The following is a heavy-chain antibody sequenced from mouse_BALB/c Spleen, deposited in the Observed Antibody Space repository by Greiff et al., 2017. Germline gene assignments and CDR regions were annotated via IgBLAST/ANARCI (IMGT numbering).Heavy chain of an antibody. CDR2: INPRNGGT. CDR3: TRRYYYAMDY. Sequence: QVQLQQSGAELVKPGASVKLSCKASGYTFTSYYMYWVKQRPGQGLEWIGEINPRNGGTNFNEKFKSKATLTVDKSSSTAYMQLSSLTSEDSAVYYCTRRYYYAMDYWGQGTSVTVSS. CDR1: GYTFTSYY. J-gene: IGHJ4*01. V-gene: IGHV1S81*02.